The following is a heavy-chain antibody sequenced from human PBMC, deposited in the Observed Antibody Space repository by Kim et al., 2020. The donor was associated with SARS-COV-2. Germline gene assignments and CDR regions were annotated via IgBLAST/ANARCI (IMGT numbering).Heavy chain of an antibody. CDR1: GYSISSGYY. CDR2: IYHSGST. J-gene: IGHJ4*02. CDR3: ARGSAVAGTFYFDY. Sequence: SETLSLTCTVSGYSISSGYYWGWIRQPPGKGLEWIGSIYHSGSTYYNPSLKSRVTISVDTSKNQFSLKLSSVTAADTAVYYCARGSAVAGTFYFDYWGQG. D-gene: IGHD6-19*01. V-gene: IGHV4-38-2*02.